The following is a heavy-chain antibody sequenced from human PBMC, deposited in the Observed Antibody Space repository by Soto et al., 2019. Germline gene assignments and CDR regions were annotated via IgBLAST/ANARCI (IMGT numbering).Heavy chain of an antibody. V-gene: IGHV3-23*01. J-gene: IGHJ4*02. Sequence: EVQLLESGGGLVQPGGSLRLSCAASGFTFSSYGMSWVRQAPGKGLEWVSVISGSGGSTYYADSVKGRFTISRDNSKNTLYLEMNSLRAEDTAVYYCAKVKEVGAITLFDYWGQGTLVTVSS. CDR1: GFTFSSYG. D-gene: IGHD1-26*01. CDR2: ISGSGGST. CDR3: AKVKEVGAITLFDY.